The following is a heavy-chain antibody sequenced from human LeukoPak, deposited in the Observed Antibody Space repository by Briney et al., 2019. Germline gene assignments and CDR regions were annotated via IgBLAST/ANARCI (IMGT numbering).Heavy chain of an antibody. CDR3: ARDTMVRGVITFGY. CDR1: GFTFSSYE. CDR2: ISSSGSTI. Sequence: GGSLRLSCAASGFTFSSYEMNRVRQAPGKGLEWVSYISSSGSTIYYADSVKGRFTISRDNAKNSLYLQMNSLRAEDTAVYYCARDTMVRGVITFGYWGQGTLVTVSS. J-gene: IGHJ4*02. V-gene: IGHV3-48*03. D-gene: IGHD3-10*01.